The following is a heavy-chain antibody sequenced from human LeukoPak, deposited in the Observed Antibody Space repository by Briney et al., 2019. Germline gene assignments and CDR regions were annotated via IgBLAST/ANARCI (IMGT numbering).Heavy chain of an antibody. CDR3: ARQPLSAAVSSGSYRPINWFDP. D-gene: IGHD3-10*01. V-gene: IGHV4-59*08. CDR1: GGSISSYY. J-gene: IGHJ5*02. Sequence: PSETLSLTCTVSGGSISSYYWSWIRQPPGKGLEWIGYIYYSGSTNYNPSLKSRVTISVDTSKNQFSLKLSSVTAADTAVYYCARQPLSAAVSSGSYRPINWFDPWGQGTLVTVSS. CDR2: IYYSGST.